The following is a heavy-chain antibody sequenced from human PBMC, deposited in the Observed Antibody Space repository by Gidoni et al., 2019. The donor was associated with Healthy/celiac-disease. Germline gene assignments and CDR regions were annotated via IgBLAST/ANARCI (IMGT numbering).Heavy chain of an antibody. Sequence: EVQLVASGVGLAKPVGSLRLTCAASGFTFSNVCMSWVRQAPGKGLEWVGRIKSKTDGGTTDYAAPVKGRFTISRDDSKNTLYLQMNSLKTEDTAVYYCTTDPIMYSGSYSGYPFDYWGQGTLVTVSS. J-gene: IGHJ4*02. CDR3: TTDPIMYSGSYSGYPFDY. D-gene: IGHD1-26*01. V-gene: IGHV3-15*01. CDR1: GFTFSNVC. CDR2: IKSKTDGGTT.